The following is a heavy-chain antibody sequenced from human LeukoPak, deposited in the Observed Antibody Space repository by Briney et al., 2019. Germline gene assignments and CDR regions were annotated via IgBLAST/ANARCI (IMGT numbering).Heavy chain of an antibody. CDR1: GGSFSGYY. V-gene: IGHV4-34*01. D-gene: IGHD2-15*01. CDR3: ARGQGYCGGGSCYLVY. J-gene: IGHJ4*02. CDR2: INHSGST. Sequence: PSETLSLTCAVYGGSFSGYYWSWIRQPPGKGLEWIGEINHSGSTNYNPSLKSRVTISVDTSKNQFSLKLSSVTAADTAVYYCARGQGYCGGGSCYLVYWGQGTLVTVSS.